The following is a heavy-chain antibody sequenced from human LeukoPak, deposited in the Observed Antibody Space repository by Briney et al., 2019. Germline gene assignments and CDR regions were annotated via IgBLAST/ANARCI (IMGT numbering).Heavy chain of an antibody. J-gene: IGHJ4*02. CDR3: AKRRSGTIFGVVSGFDY. Sequence: GGSLRLSCAASGFTFSSYGMHWVRQAPGKGLEWVAFIRYDGSNKYYADSVKGRFTISRDNSRNTLYLQMNSLRAEDTAVYYCAKRRSGTIFGVVSGFDYWGQGTLVTVSS. D-gene: IGHD3-3*01. CDR1: GFTFSSYG. CDR2: IRYDGSNK. V-gene: IGHV3-30*02.